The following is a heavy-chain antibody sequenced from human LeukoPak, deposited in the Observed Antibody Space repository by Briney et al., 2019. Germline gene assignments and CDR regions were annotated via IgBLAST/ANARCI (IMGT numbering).Heavy chain of an antibody. D-gene: IGHD1-26*01. CDR1: GFTFSRYT. J-gene: IGHJ4*02. Sequence: PGGSLRLSCAASGFTFSRYTMNWVRRAPGKGLEWVSAISGSGGSTYYADSVKGRFTISRDNSKNTLYLQMNSLRAEDTAVYYCAKVRSGSYHTAVFDYWGQGTLVTVSS. CDR2: ISGSGGST. CDR3: AKVRSGSYHTAVFDY. V-gene: IGHV3-23*01.